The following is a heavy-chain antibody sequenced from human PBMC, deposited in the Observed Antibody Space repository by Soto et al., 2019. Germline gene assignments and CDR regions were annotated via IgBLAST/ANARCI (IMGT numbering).Heavy chain of an antibody. Sequence: QVQLVQSGAEVKKPGASVKVSCKASGYTFTSYGISWVRQAPGQGLEWMGWISAYNGNTNDAQKLQGRVTMTTDTSTSTAYMELRSLISDDTAVYYCARDSGILGDYYYGMDVWGQGTTGTVSS. V-gene: IGHV1-18*01. CDR3: ARDSGILGDYYYGMDV. D-gene: IGHD1-26*01. J-gene: IGHJ6*02. CDR2: ISAYNGNT. CDR1: GYTFTSYG.